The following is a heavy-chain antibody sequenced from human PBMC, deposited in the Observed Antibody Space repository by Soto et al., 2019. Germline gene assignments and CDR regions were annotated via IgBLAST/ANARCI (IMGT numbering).Heavy chain of an antibody. CDR2: IHFGGST. D-gene: IGHD4-17*01. Sequence: PETLSLTCTVSGDSLRRYFWNWIRQPPGKGLEWIAYIHFGGSTNYNPSLKSRVTMSVDTSKNQFSLRLASVAAADTAIDYCARSDYGDFDYWGQGVLVTVSS. J-gene: IGHJ4*02. V-gene: IGHV4-59*01. CDR1: GDSLRRYF. CDR3: ARSDYGDFDY.